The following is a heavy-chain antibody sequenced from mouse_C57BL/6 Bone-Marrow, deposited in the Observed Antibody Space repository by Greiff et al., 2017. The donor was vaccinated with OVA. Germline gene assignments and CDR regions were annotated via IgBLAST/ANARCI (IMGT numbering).Heavy chain of an antibody. D-gene: IGHD2-1*01. J-gene: IGHJ2*01. CDR2: ILPGSGIT. V-gene: IGHV1-9*01. Sequence: QVQLQQSGDELMKPGASVKLSCKATGYTFTGSWIEWVKQRPGHGLEWIGEILPGSGITNFNEKFKGKATFTADTSSNTAYMRLSSLTTENSAIDYGARSVYNEWGEGTTLTVSS. CDR3: ARSVYNE. CDR1: GYTFTGSW.